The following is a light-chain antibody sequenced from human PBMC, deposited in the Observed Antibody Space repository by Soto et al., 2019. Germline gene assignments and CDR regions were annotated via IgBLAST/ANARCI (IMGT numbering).Light chain of an antibody. CDR2: AAS. CDR1: QSISSF. J-gene: IGKJ2*01. Sequence: DIQLTQSPSSLSASVGDRVTITCRASQSISSFLNWYQQKPGKAPKLLIYAASSLQSGVPSRFRGSGSGTDFTRTISRLQPEDFATYYCQQSYSTPPAFGQGTKLEIK. CDR3: QQSYSTPPA. V-gene: IGKV1-39*01.